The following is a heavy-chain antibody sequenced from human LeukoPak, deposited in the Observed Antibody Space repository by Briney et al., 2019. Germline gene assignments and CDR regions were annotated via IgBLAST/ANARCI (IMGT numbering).Heavy chain of an antibody. CDR1: GYSISSGYY. V-gene: IGHV4-38-2*02. Sequence: SETLPLTCIVSGYSISSGYYWGWIRQPPGKGLEWIGSIYRSGSTYYDPSLKSRVTISVDTSKNQISLKLSSVTAADTAVYYCARGPNYMDVWGKGTTVTVSS. CDR2: IYRSGST. J-gene: IGHJ6*03. CDR3: ARGPNYMDV.